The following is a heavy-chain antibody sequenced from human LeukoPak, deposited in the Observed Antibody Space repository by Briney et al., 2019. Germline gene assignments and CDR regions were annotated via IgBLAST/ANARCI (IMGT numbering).Heavy chain of an antibody. V-gene: IGHV4-59*01. D-gene: IGHD1-26*01. CDR3: ARVRGAVDALGWFDP. Sequence: PSETLSLTCAVSGGSITSDYWSWIRQPPGKRLEWLGFISHSGSSNCNPSLKSRVTMSVDTSKTQFSLRLSSVTAADTAIYYCARVRGAVDALGWFDPWGQGTLVTVSS. CDR1: GGSITSDY. CDR2: ISHSGSS. J-gene: IGHJ5*02.